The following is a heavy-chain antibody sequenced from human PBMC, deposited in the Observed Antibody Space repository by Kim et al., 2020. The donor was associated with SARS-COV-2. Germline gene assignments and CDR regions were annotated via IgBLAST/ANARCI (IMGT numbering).Heavy chain of an antibody. D-gene: IGHD2-8*01. CDR3: AKNGVYGRHYFDY. V-gene: IGHV3-23*01. Sequence: GGSLRLSCAASGFTFSSYAMSWVRQAPGKGLEWVSTISSNNGNTYYADSVKGRFTISRDNSKNTLYVQMNSLRAEDTAVYYCAKNGVYGRHYFDYWGQGT. J-gene: IGHJ4*02. CDR2: ISSNNGNT. CDR1: GFTFSSYA.